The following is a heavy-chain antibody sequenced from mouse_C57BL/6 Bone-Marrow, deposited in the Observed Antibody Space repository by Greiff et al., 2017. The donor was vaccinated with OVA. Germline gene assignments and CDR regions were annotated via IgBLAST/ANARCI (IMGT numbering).Heavy chain of an antibody. D-gene: IGHD2-1*01. CDR3: ARSTMVTRYFDY. V-gene: IGHV1-9*01. CDR2: ILPGSGST. J-gene: IGHJ2*01. Sequence: QVQLQPSGAELMKPGASVKLSCKATGYTFTDYWIEWVKQRPGHGLEWIGEILPGSGSTNYNEKFKGKATFTADTSSNTAYIKLSTLKTEDSAIDYCARSTMVTRYFDYWGQGTTLTVSS. CDR1: GYTFTDYW.